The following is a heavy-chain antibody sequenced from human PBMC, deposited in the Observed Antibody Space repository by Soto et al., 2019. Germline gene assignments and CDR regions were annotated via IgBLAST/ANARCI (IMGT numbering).Heavy chain of an antibody. D-gene: IGHD3-16*01. CDR3: AKDRRAGGNSAFYFDF. J-gene: IGHJ4*02. CDR1: GFNFSNYT. Sequence: PEGSLRLSCADSGFNFSNYTMSWVRQAPGKGLEWVSLISATGGGTYYADSVKGRFTISRDNSHNTLYLQVHSLTAEDTAVYYCAKDRRAGGNSAFYFDFWGQGAQVTVSS. CDR2: ISATGGGT. V-gene: IGHV3-23*01.